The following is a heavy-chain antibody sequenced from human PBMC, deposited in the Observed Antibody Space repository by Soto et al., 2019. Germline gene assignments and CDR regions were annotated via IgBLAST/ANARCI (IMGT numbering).Heavy chain of an antibody. CDR2: ISYDGSNK. CDR3: ARDVAAAGSYYYYGMDV. Sequence: QVQLVESGGGVVQPGRSLRLSCAASGFTFSSYAMHWVRQAPGKGLEWVAVISYDGSNKYYADSVKGRFTISRDNSKNTLYPQMNSLRAEDTAVYYCARDVAAAGSYYYYGMDVWGQGTTVTVTS. V-gene: IGHV3-30-3*01. D-gene: IGHD6-13*01. J-gene: IGHJ6*02. CDR1: GFTFSSYA.